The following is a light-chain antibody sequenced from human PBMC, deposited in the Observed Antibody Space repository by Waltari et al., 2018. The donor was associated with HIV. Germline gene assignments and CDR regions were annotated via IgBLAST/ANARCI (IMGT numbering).Light chain of an antibody. J-gene: IGLJ2*01. CDR2: QDS. CDR1: KLGDKY. CDR3: QAWDSSTVV. Sequence: SYELTQPPSVSVSPGQTASITCSGDKLGDKYACWYQQKPGQSPVVVIYQDSKRPSGIPERFAGYNSGNTATLTISGTQGMDEADYYWQAWDSSTVVFGGGTKLTVL. V-gene: IGLV3-1*01.